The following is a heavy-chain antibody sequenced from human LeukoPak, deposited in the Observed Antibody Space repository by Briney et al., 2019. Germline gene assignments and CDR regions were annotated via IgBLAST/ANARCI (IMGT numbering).Heavy chain of an antibody. Sequence: GGSLRLSCAASGFTFSSYAMHWVRQAPGKGLEWVAVISYDGSNKYYADSVKGRFTISRDNSKNTLYLQMNSLRAEDTAVYYCARSAAYSSSWAYFDYWGQGTLVTVSS. CDR3: ARSAAYSSSWAYFDY. V-gene: IGHV3-30-3*01. CDR2: ISYDGSNK. J-gene: IGHJ4*02. D-gene: IGHD6-13*01. CDR1: GFTFSSYA.